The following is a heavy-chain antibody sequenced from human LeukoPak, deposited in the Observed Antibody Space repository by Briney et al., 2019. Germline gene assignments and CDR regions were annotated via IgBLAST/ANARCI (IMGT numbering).Heavy chain of an antibody. CDR3: AREFYPYYFDY. CDR1: GYTFTSYY. J-gene: IGHJ4*02. Sequence: GASVKVSCKASGYTFTSYYIHWGGQAPGQGLEWMGRINPNSGGTNYAQKFQGRVTMTRDTSISTAYMELSRLRSDDTAVYYCAREFYPYYFDYWGQGTLVIVSS. CDR2: INPNSGGT. V-gene: IGHV1-2*06.